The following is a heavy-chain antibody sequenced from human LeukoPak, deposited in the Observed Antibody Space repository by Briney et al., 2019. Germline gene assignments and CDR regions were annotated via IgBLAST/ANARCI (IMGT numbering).Heavy chain of an antibody. V-gene: IGHV1-69*04. D-gene: IGHD3-22*01. CDR3: ATYNVDYYDTSDGMDV. CDR2: IIPMLSIT. CDR1: GGTFRSYA. Sequence: SVKVSCKASGGTFRSYAINWVRQAPGQGLEWMGRIIPMLSITNYAQKLQGRVTITADKSTNTAYMELSSLRSEDTAVYYSATYNVDYYDTSDGMDVWGQGTTVTVSS. J-gene: IGHJ6*02.